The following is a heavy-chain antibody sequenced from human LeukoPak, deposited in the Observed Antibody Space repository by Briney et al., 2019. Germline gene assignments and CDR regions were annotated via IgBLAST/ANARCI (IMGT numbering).Heavy chain of an antibody. CDR2: ISGSGGST. J-gene: IGHJ5*02. Sequence: GGSLRLSCAASGFTFSSYAMSWVRQAPGKGLEWVSAISGSGGSTYYADSVKGRFTISRDNSKNTLYLQMNSLRAEDTAVYYCAKGGTEDYDFWSGYRIGYNWFDPWGQGTLVTVSS. V-gene: IGHV3-23*01. CDR1: GFTFSSYA. CDR3: AKGGTEDYDFWSGYRIGYNWFDP. D-gene: IGHD3-3*01.